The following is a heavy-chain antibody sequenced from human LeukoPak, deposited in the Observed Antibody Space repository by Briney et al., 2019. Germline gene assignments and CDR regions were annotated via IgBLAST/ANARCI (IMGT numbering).Heavy chain of an antibody. CDR1: GFTFDDYA. Sequence: PGGSLRLSCAASGFTFDDYAMHWVRQAPGKGLEWVSGISWNSGSIGYADSVKGRFTISRDNAKNSLYLQMNSLRAEDTALYYCAKDIAGSVVGLFDYWGQGTLVTVSS. V-gene: IGHV3-9*01. D-gene: IGHD2-15*01. CDR3: AKDIAGSVVGLFDY. J-gene: IGHJ4*02. CDR2: ISWNSGSI.